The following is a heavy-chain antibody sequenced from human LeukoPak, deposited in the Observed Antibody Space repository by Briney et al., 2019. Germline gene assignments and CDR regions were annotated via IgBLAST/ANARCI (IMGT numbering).Heavy chain of an antibody. V-gene: IGHV1-8*01. CDR2: MNPNSGNT. CDR3: ATSGYESLRTVTRYTVRTNYGMDV. CDR1: GYTFTSYD. Sequence: ASVTVSFTASGYTFTSYDINWVRQATGQGLEWMGWMNPNSGNTGYAQKFQGRVTMTRNTSISTAYMELSSLRSEDTAVYYCATSGYESLRTVTRYTVRTNYGMDVWGQGTTVTVSS. J-gene: IGHJ6*02. D-gene: IGHD5-12*01.